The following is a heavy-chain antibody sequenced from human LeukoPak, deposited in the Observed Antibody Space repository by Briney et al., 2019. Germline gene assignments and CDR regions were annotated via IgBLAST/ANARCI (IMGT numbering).Heavy chain of an antibody. CDR3: ARELRSIAARQDAFDI. J-gene: IGHJ3*02. V-gene: IGHV3-30-3*01. CDR2: ISYDGSNK. Sequence: GGSLRLSCAASGFTFSSYAMHWVRQAPGKGLEWVAVISYDGSNKYYADSVKGRFTNSRDNSKNTLYLQMNSLRAEDTAVYYCARELRSIAARQDAFDIWGQGTMVTVSS. CDR1: GFTFSSYA. D-gene: IGHD6-6*01.